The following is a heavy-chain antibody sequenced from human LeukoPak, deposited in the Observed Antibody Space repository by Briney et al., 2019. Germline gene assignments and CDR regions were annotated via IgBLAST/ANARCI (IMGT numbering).Heavy chain of an antibody. CDR2: ISAYNGNT. CDR3: ATIAVAEDWFDP. J-gene: IGHJ5*02. Sequence: ASVKVSCKASGYTFTSYGISWVRQAPGQGLEWMGWISAYNGNTNYAQKLQGRVTMTTDTSTSTAYMELRSLRSDDTAVYYCATIAVAEDWFDPWGQGTLVTVSS. V-gene: IGHV1-18*01. D-gene: IGHD6-19*01. CDR1: GYTFTSYG.